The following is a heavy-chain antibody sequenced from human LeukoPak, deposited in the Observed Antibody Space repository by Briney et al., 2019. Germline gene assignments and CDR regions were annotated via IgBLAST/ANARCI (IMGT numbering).Heavy chain of an antibody. J-gene: IGHJ6*03. CDR3: ARVKDRISMVRGVLSPQNYYYYYMDV. D-gene: IGHD3-10*01. V-gene: IGHV1-2*02. CDR1: GYTFTGYY. CDR2: INPNSGGT. Sequence: ASVKVSCKASGYTFTGYYMHWVRQAPGQGLEWMGWINPNSGGTNCAQKFQGRVTMTRDTSISTAYMELSRLRSDDTAVYYCARVKDRISMVRGVLSPQNYYYYYMDVWGKGTTVTVSS.